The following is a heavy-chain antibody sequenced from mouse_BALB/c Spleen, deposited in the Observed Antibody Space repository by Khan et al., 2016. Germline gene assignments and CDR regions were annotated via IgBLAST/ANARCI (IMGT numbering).Heavy chain of an antibody. V-gene: IGHV4-1*02. CDR3: ARRYYYGCSDY. CDR1: GFDFSRYW. Sequence: EVKLLESGGGLVQPGGSLKLSCAASGFDFSRYWMNWVRQAPGRGLEWIGAINPDSSTINYTPSLKDKFIISRDNAKNTLYLQMSKVRSEDTALYYCARRYYYGCSDYWGQGTTLTVSS. D-gene: IGHD1-1*01. J-gene: IGHJ2*01. CDR2: INPDSSTI.